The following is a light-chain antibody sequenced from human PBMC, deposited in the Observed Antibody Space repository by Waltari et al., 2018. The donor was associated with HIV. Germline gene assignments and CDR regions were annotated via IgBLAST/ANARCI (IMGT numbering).Light chain of an antibody. CDR1: IGGKT. V-gene: IGLV3-9*01. CDR3: QVWDRNTGE. CDR2: RDT. Sequence: VAVGLGPNGRGNLGGEKIGGKTGHWYQQKPGRAPVLVMFRDTYRPSGIPERFSGSNSGNTATLTISRAQAGDEADYYCQVWDRNTGEFGGGTRLTVL. J-gene: IGLJ3*02.